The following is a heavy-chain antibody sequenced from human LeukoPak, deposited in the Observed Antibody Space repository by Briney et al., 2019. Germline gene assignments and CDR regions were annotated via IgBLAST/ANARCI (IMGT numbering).Heavy chain of an antibody. V-gene: IGHV1-8*01. CDR3: AVMGATTTRIDY. CDR1: GYTFTRYD. D-gene: IGHD1-26*01. J-gene: IGHJ4*02. CDR2: MNPNSGNT. Sequence: ASVKVSCKASGYTFTRYDINWVRQATGQGLEWMGWMNPNSGNTGYAQKFQGRVTMTRNTSISTAYMELSSLRSEDTAVYYCAVMGATTTRIDYWGQGTRVTGAS.